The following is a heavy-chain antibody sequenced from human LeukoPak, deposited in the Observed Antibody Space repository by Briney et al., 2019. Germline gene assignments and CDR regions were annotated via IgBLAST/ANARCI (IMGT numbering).Heavy chain of an antibody. V-gene: IGHV4-59*01. Sequence: KPSETLSLTCTVSGGSISSYYWSWIRQPPGKGLEWIGYIYYSGSTSYNPSLKSRVTISVDMSKNQFSLKLSSVTAADTAVYYCAREKADWDDAFDIWGQGTMVTVSS. CDR1: GGSISSYY. CDR2: IYYSGST. J-gene: IGHJ3*02. D-gene: IGHD3-9*01. CDR3: AREKADWDDAFDI.